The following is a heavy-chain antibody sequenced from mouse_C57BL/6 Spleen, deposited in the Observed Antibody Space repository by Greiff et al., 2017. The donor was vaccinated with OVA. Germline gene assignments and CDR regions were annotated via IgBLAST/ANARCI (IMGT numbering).Heavy chain of an antibody. CDR1: GFTFTSYW. J-gene: IGHJ2*01. CDR3: ARGAIYDLGDFDY. Sequence: QVQLQQPGAELVKPGASVKMSCKASGFTFTSYWITWVKQRPGQGLEWIGDIYPGIGSTNYNEKFKSKATLTVDTSASTADMQLISLTSEDSAVYYCARGAIYDLGDFDYWGQGTTLTVSS. D-gene: IGHD1-3*01. V-gene: IGHV1-55*01. CDR2: IYPGIGST.